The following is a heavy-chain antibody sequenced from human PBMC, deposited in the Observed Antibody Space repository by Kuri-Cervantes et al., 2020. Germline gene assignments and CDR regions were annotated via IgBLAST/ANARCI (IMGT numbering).Heavy chain of an antibody. CDR1: GASISSSSYY. Sequence: GSLRLSCAVSGASISSSSYYWGWIRQPPGKGLEWIGSFYYSGNTYYNPSLKSRVTISVDTSKNQFSLILSSVTAADTAVYYCARLPHYSSSLLYFFDYWGQGTLVTVSS. CDR3: ARLPHYSSSLLYFFDY. J-gene: IGHJ4*02. D-gene: IGHD6-13*01. CDR2: FYYSGNT. V-gene: IGHV4-39*01.